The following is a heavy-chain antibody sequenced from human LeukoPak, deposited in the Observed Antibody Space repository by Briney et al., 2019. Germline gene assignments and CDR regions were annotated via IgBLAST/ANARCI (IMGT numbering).Heavy chain of an antibody. D-gene: IGHD3-10*01. J-gene: IGHJ5*02. V-gene: IGHV4-4*07. CDR2: IYTSGST. CDR1: GGSISSYY. Sequence: PSETLSLTCTVSGGSISSYYWSWIRQPAGKGLEWIGRIYTSGSTNYNPSLKSRVTMSVDTSKNQFSLKLSSVTAADTAVYSCARVSEVRGVILGWFDPWGQGTLVTVSS. CDR3: ARVSEVRGVILGWFDP.